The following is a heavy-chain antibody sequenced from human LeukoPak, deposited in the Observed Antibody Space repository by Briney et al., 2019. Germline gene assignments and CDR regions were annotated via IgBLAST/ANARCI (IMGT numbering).Heavy chain of an antibody. Sequence: SQTLSLTCTVSGGSISSGSYYWSWIRQPAGKGLEWIGRIYTSGSTNYNPSLKSRVTISVDTSKNQFSLKLSSVTAADTAVYYCATGRDGYNQDYYYYYYMDVWGKGTTVTVSS. D-gene: IGHD5-24*01. CDR1: GGSISSGSYY. V-gene: IGHV4-61*02. CDR2: IYTSGST. CDR3: ATGRDGYNQDYYYYYYMDV. J-gene: IGHJ6*03.